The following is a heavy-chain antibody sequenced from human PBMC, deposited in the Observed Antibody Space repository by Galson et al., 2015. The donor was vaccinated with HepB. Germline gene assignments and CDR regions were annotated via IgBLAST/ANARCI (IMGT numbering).Heavy chain of an antibody. CDR2: INPNSGGT. V-gene: IGHV1-2*04. D-gene: IGHD5-12*01. CDR1: GYTFTGYY. J-gene: IGHJ6*02. CDR3: ARSDRRSGYDYYYYYGMDV. Sequence: SVKVSCKASGYTFTGYYMHWVRQAPGQGLEWMGWINPNSGGTNYAQKFQGWVTMTRDTSISTAYMELSRLRSDDTAVYYCARSDRRSGYDYYYYYGMDVWGQGTTVTVSS.